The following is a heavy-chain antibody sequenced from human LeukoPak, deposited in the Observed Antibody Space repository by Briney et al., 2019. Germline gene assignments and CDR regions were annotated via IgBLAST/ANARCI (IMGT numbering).Heavy chain of an antibody. V-gene: IGHV3-74*01. CDR2: INGDGSWT. Sequence: GGSLRLSCAASGNYWMHWVRQAPGKGLVWVSHINGDGSWTTYADSVKGRFTISKDHAKNTVYLQMNNLRAEDTAVYYCVSFYETYWGRGTLVTVSS. CDR3: VSFYETY. J-gene: IGHJ4*02. D-gene: IGHD2-2*01. CDR1: GNYW.